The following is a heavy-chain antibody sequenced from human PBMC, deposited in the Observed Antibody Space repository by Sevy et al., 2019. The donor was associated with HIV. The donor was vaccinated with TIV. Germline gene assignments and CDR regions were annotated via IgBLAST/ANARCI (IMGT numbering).Heavy chain of an antibody. CDR3: ARETSYGPFDF. CDR1: RGSISTVGYS. V-gene: IGHV4-30-2*01. Sequence: SETLSLTCAVSRGSISTVGYSWTWIRQPPGKGLEWIGYINHSGSTYYTPSLKSRVTMSLARSKNQFSLSLRSVTAADTAMYYCARETSYGPFDFWGQGTLVTVSS. D-gene: IGHD3-16*01. CDR2: INHSGST. J-gene: IGHJ4*02.